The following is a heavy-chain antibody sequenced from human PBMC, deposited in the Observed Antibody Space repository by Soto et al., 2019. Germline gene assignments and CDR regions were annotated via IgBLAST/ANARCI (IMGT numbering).Heavy chain of an antibody. V-gene: IGHV1-18*01. J-gene: IGHJ6*02. CDR2: IRSYNGNT. Sequence: QVQLVQSGAEVKKPGASVKVSCKASGYTFTSYGISWVRQAPGQGLEWMGWIRSYNGNTNYAPKLQGRVTMTTDTATSTGYMELRSLRSDDTAVYYCARDLPTMDVWGQGTTVTVSS. CDR3: ARDLPTMDV. CDR1: GYTFTSYG.